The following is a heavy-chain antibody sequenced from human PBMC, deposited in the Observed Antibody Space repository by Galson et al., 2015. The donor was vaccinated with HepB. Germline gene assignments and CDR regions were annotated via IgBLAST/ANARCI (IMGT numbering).Heavy chain of an antibody. CDR2: IYSGGST. Sequence: SLRLSCAASGFTFSSYGMHWVRQAPGKGLEWVSVIYSGGSTYYADSVKGRFTISRDNSKNTLYLQMNSLRAEDTAVYYCARARREVIEQWRGHFDYWGQGTLVTVSS. V-gene: IGHV3-66*02. CDR3: ARARREVIEQWRGHFDY. J-gene: IGHJ4*02. CDR1: GFTFSSYG. D-gene: IGHD6-19*01.